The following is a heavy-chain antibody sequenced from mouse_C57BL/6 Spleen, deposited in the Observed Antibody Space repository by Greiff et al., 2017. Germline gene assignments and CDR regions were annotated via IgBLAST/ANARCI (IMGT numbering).Heavy chain of an antibody. D-gene: IGHD2-5*01. J-gene: IGHJ3*01. CDR3: ARGDSNYPFAY. CDR1: GYAFRSSW. Sequence: QVQLQQSGPELVKPGASVKISCKASGYAFRSSWMNWVKQRPGKGLEWIGRIYPGDGDTNYNGKFKGKATLTADKSSSTAYMQLSSLTSEDSAVXFCARGDSNYPFAYWGQGTLVTVSA. CDR2: IYPGDGDT. V-gene: IGHV1-82*01.